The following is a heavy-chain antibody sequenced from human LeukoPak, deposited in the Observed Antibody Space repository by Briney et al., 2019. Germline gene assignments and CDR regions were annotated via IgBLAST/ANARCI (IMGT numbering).Heavy chain of an antibody. J-gene: IGHJ5*02. CDR1: GYTFTSYY. Sequence: ASVKVSCKASGYTFTSYYMHWVRQAPGQGLECTGIINPSGGSTSYAQKFQGRVTMTRDTSTSTVYMELSSLRSEDTAVYYCARDPGLNWFDPWGQGTLVTVSS. V-gene: IGHV1-46*01. CDR2: INPSGGST. CDR3: ARDPGLNWFDP.